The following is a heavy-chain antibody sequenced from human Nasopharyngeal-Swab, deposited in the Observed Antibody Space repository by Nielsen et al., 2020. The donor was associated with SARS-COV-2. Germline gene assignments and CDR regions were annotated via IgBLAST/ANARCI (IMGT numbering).Heavy chain of an antibody. CDR3: AKDRRPSDYEPLDY. CDR1: GFTFQNYD. D-gene: IGHD4/OR15-4a*01. CDR2: ISGDGFTT. V-gene: IGHV3-43*02. Sequence: GESLKISCAASGFTFQNYDMHWVRQAPGKGLEWVSGISGDGFTTSYADFVKGRFTISRDNNEDSLYLQMNSLRTEDTALYYCAKDRRPSDYEPLDYWGQGILVTVSS. J-gene: IGHJ4*02.